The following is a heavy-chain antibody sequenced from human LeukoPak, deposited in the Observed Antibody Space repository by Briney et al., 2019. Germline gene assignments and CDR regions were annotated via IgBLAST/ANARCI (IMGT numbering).Heavy chain of an antibody. J-gene: IGHJ6*03. CDR2: INWNGGST. CDR1: GFTFGDYG. V-gene: IGHV3-20*04. D-gene: IGHD5-24*01. Sequence: GGSLRLSCTTSGFTFGDYGMSWVRQAPGKGLEWVSGINWNGGSTGYADSVKGRFTISRDNAKNSLYLQMNSLRAEDTALYYCARAGEMATITSKYYYYYYMDVWGKGTTVTVSS. CDR3: ARAGEMATITSKYYYYYYMDV.